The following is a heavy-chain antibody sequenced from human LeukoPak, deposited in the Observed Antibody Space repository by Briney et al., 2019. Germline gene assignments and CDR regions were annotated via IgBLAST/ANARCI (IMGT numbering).Heavy chain of an antibody. CDR2: ISYDGSNK. Sequence: GRSLRLSCAASGFTFSSYAMHWVRQAPGKGLEWVAVISYDGSNKYYADSVKGRFTISRDNSKNTLYLQMNSLRAEDTAVYYCARDQMATIRWDNYFDYWGQGTLVTVSS. D-gene: IGHD5-24*01. J-gene: IGHJ4*02. CDR1: GFTFSSYA. CDR3: ARDQMATIRWDNYFDY. V-gene: IGHV3-30*04.